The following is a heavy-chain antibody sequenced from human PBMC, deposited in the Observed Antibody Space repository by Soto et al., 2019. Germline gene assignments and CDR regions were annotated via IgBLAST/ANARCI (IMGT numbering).Heavy chain of an antibody. V-gene: IGHV1-3*01. CDR3: ARDNEVVVVAATPPRFDY. CDR2: INAGNGNT. D-gene: IGHD2-15*01. CDR1: GYTFTSYA. Sequence: ASVKVSCKASGYTFTSYAMHWVRQAPGQRLEWMGWINAGNGNTKYSQKFQGRVTITRDTSASTAYMELSSLRSEDTAVYYCARDNEVVVVAATPPRFDYWGQGTLVTVSS. J-gene: IGHJ4*02.